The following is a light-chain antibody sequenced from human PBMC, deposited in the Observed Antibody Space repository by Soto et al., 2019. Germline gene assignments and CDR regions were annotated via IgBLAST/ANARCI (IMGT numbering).Light chain of an antibody. V-gene: IGKV3-20*01. CDR3: QHYGSSVPWT. Sequence: EVVLTQSPGTVSLSPGERATLSCRASQSVTSNYLAWYQQKPGQAPRLLIYAASSRSSGSPDRFSGSGSGTDFTLSISRVESDDFAVYYCQHYGSSVPWTFGQGTKVEIK. CDR2: AAS. CDR1: QSVTSNY. J-gene: IGKJ1*01.